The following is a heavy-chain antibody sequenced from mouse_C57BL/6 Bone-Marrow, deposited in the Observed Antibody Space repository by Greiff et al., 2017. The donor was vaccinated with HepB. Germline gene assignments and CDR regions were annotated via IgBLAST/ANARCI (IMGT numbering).Heavy chain of an antibody. Sequence: QVQLQQSGAELARPGASVKMSCKASGYTFTSYTMHWVKQRPGQGLEWIGYINPSSGYTKYNQKFKGKATLTADKSSSTAYMQLSSLTSEDSAVYYCARCPAQATLFAYWGQGTLVTVSA. CDR3: ARCPAQATLFAY. V-gene: IGHV1-4*01. CDR2: INPSSGYT. D-gene: IGHD3-2*02. CDR1: GYTFTSYT. J-gene: IGHJ3*01.